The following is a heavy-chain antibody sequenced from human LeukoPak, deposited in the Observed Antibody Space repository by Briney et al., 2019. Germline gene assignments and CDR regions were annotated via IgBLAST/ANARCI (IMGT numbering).Heavy chain of an antibody. J-gene: IGHJ4*02. CDR2: ISGSGDTT. CDR3: AKDGWLLPHYFDY. Sequence: PGGSLRLSCAASGFTFSNYALSWVRQAPGKGLEWVSVISGSGDTTLFADSVKGRFTISRDNSKNTLYLQMNSLRVEDTAVYYCAKDGWLLPHYFDYWGQGTLVTVSS. V-gene: IGHV3-23*01. CDR1: GFTFSNYA. D-gene: IGHD3-22*01.